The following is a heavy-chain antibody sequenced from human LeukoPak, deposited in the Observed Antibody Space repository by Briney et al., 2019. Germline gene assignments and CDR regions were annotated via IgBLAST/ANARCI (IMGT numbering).Heavy chain of an antibody. Sequence: GESLKISCKGSGYSFTSYWIGWVRQMPGKGLEWMGIIYPGDSDTRYSPSFQGQVTISADKSISTAYLQWSSLKASDTAMYYCARWSTGAVITLDAFDIWGQGTMVTVSS. D-gene: IGHD3-22*01. J-gene: IGHJ3*02. CDR2: IYPGDSDT. CDR3: ARWSTGAVITLDAFDI. V-gene: IGHV5-51*01. CDR1: GYSFTSYW.